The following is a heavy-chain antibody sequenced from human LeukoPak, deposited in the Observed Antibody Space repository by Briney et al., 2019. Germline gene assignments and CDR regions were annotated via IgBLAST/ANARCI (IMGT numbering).Heavy chain of an antibody. Sequence: GSLRLSCAASGFTFSTYSMNWVRQTPGKGLEWVSYIQSSSNTIYYADSVKGRFTISRDNAKNSLYLQMSSLRAEDTAVYYCAREGVGVTHPFDYWGQGTLVTVSS. V-gene: IGHV3-48*04. CDR3: AREGVGVTHPFDY. CDR2: IQSSSNTI. CDR1: GFTFSTYS. D-gene: IGHD4-23*01. J-gene: IGHJ4*02.